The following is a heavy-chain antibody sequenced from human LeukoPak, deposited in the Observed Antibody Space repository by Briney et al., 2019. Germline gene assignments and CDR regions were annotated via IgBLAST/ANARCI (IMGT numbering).Heavy chain of an antibody. CDR3: ARSTFYCSGTYCHNAFDI. CDR1: GYPFSRYD. J-gene: IGHJ3*02. Sequence: ASVKVSCKASGYPFSRYDLNWVRQATGQGLEWLGWMNPSSGTTGYAQKFQDRVTMTRSTSISTANMELSSLRSDDTAVYYCARSTFYCSGTYCHNAFDIWGQGTMVTVSS. V-gene: IGHV1-8*01. CDR2: MNPSSGTT. D-gene: IGHD2-2*01.